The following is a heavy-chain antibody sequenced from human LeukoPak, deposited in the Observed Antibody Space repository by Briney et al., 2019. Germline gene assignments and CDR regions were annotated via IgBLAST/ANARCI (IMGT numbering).Heavy chain of an antibody. J-gene: IGHJ4*02. V-gene: IGHV3-23*01. CDR1: GFTFSSYA. CDR2: ISGSGGIT. Sequence: GGSLRLSRAASGFTFSSYAMSWVRQAPGKGLEWVSAISGSGGITYYADSVKGGFPMSRDNSKNTLYLQMNTVSAEDTAVYYCAKDLGSVWGPDYWGQGTLVTVSS. D-gene: IGHD3-16*01. CDR3: AKDLGSVWGPDY.